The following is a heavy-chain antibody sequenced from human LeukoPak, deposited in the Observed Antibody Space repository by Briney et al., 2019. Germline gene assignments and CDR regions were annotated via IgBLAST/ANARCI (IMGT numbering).Heavy chain of an antibody. Sequence: GGSLRLSCAAAGFAFSSYAMNWVRQAPGKGLEWVAIISYDGSNKYYADSVKGQFTISRDKSKNTLYLQMSSLRAEDTAVYYCARNPWEPTNYFDYWGQGTLVTVSS. CDR3: ARNPWEPTNYFDY. J-gene: IGHJ4*02. CDR2: ISYDGSNK. V-gene: IGHV3-30*04. D-gene: IGHD1-26*01. CDR1: GFAFSSYA.